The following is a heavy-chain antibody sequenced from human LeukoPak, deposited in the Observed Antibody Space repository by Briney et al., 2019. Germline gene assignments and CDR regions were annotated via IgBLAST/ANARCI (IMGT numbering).Heavy chain of an antibody. CDR2: INHSGST. V-gene: IGHV4-34*01. Sequence: SETLSLTFALYGGSFSGYYWSWIRQPPGKGLEWIEEINHSGSTNYNPSLKSRVTISVDTSKNQISLKLSSVTAADTAVYYCARNRYYYGSRNYGVPTWFDPWGQGTLVTVSS. D-gene: IGHD3-10*01. CDR3: ARNRYYYGSRNYGVPTWFDP. CDR1: GGSFSGYY. J-gene: IGHJ5*02.